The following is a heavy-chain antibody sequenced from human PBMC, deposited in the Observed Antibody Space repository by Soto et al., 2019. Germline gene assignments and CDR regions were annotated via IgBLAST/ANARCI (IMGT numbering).Heavy chain of an antibody. D-gene: IGHD3-10*01. CDR3: ARVERTTMLLSDY. Sequence: QVQLVQSGAEVMKPGASVKVSCQASGYTFRDYGFNWVRQAPGQGLEWLGWISSYNGNTKYAQKFQDRVPMTTDTSTTTAFLELMSLRSDDTALYYCARVERTTMLLSDYWGQGTLVTVSS. CDR2: ISSYNGNT. J-gene: IGHJ4*02. V-gene: IGHV1-18*01. CDR1: GYTFRDYG.